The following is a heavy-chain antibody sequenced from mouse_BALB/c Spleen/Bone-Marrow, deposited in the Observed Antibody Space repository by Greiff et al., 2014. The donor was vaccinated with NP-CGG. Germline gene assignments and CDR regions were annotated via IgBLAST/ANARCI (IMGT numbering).Heavy chain of an antibody. CDR1: GYSFTGYN. V-gene: IGHV1-39*01. J-gene: IGHJ3*01. D-gene: IGHD3-1*01. CDR3: ARRGSSGYWFAY. CDR2: IDPYYGGT. Sequence: EVQLQQSGPKLEKPGASVKISCQASGYSFTGYNINWVKQSNGKSLEWLGNIDPYYGGTSYNQKFKAKATLTVDRSSSTAYMQLKSLTSEDSAVYYCARRGSSGYWFAYWGQGTLVTVSA.